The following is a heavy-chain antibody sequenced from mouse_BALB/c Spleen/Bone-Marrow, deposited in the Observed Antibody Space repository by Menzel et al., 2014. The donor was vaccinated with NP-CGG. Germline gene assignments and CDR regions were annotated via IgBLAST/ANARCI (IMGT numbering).Heavy chain of an antibody. D-gene: IGHD2-14*01. V-gene: IGHV1-14*01. CDR3: GRDYYRGSFDY. CDR1: GYKFTSYV. J-gene: IGHJ2*01. Sequence: VHLQQPGPELVKPGASVKMSCKASGYKFTSYVMLWVKQKPGQGLEWIGYINPYNDVTTYNEKFKGKASLTSDKSSSTAYMELSSLTSDDSAVYYCGRDYYRGSFDYWGQGTTLTVSS. CDR2: INPYNDVT.